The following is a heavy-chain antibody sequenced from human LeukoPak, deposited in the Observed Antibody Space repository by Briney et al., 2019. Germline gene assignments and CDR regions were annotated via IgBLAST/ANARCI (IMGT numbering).Heavy chain of an antibody. CDR1: GGSISSYY. V-gene: IGHV4-59*01. CDR3: ASWYSGSHDAFDI. CDR2: IYYSGST. Sequence: SETLSLTCTVSGGSISSYYWSWIRQPPGKGLEWIGYIYYSGSTNYNPSLKSRVIISVDTSKNQFSLKLSSVTAADTAVYYCASWYSGSHDAFDIWGQGTMVTVSS. D-gene: IGHD1-26*01. J-gene: IGHJ3*02.